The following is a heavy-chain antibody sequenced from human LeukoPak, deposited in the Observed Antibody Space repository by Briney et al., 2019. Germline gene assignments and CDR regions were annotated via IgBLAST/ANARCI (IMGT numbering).Heavy chain of an antibody. CDR2: THSDGTT. V-gene: IGHV3-66*01. CDR3: ARPSSLDGSGRYYIDY. D-gene: IGHD3-10*01. J-gene: IGHJ4*02. CDR1: GFTVSSNY. Sequence: PGGSLRLSCAASGFTVSSNYMSWVRQAPGKGLEWVSVTHSDGTTYFADSVQGRFTISRDNSKNTLYLQMNSLRDEDTAVYYCARPSSLDGSGRYYIDYWGQGTLVTVSS.